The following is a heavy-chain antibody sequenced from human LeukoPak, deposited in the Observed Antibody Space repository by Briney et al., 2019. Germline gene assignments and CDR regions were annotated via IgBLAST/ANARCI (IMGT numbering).Heavy chain of an antibody. CDR2: SHTSGST. J-gene: IGHJ5*02. CDR3: TRCAYGSGGYANWLDP. V-gene: IGHV4-61*02. D-gene: IGHD3-10*01. CDR1: GGSISSGNYY. Sequence: SETLSLTCTVAGGSISSGNYYWIWMRQPAGKGLEWIGRSHTSGSTTYNPSLKSRVTISVDKSKNQLSLNLSSVTAADTAVYYCTRCAYGSGGYANWLDPWAQGTLVTV.